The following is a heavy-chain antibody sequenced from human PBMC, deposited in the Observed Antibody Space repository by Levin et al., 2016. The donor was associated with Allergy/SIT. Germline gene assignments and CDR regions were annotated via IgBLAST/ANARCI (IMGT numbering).Heavy chain of an antibody. Sequence: SETLSLTCTVSGGSISSSSYYWGWIRQPPGKGLEWIGSIYYSGSTYYNPSLKSRVTISVDTSKNQFSLKLSSVTAADTAVYYCARPTYYYGSGSRGPADVWGKGTTVTVSS. J-gene: IGHJ6*04. CDR2: IYYSGST. D-gene: IGHD3-10*01. CDR1: GGSISSSSYY. CDR3: ARPTYYYGSGSRGPADV. V-gene: IGHV4-39*01.